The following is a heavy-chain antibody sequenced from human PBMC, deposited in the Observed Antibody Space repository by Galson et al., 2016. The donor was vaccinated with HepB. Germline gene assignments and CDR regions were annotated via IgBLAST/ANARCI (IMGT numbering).Heavy chain of an antibody. CDR2: IYSDGST. D-gene: IGHD3-22*01. CDR1: GFIVNNNY. CDR3: ARDPYYYDSRGYTTGFDV. Sequence: SLRLSCAASGFIVNNNYMNWVRQAPGQGLEWVSVIYSDGSTYYADSVKGRFTISGDNSKSMLDLQMNTQRAEDKAVYYCARDPYYYDSRGYTTGFDVWGQGTMVTVSS. J-gene: IGHJ3*01. V-gene: IGHV3-53*01.